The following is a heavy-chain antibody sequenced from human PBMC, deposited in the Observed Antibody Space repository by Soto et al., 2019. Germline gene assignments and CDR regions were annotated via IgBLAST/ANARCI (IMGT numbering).Heavy chain of an antibody. CDR1: GYTLTRFY. CDR3: ARGPDDSDVPRWDY. V-gene: IGHV1-46*01. CDR2: INTRGGTT. D-gene: IGHD4-17*01. J-gene: IGHJ4*02. Sequence: QVQLVQSGAEVRKPGASVRLSCKASGYTLTRFYLHWVRQAPGQGLEWMGIINTRGGTTAYAQKFRGRRTVTRDTSTSHVYMELSNLRSEDTAIYYCARGPDDSDVPRWDYWGQGTRVTVSS.